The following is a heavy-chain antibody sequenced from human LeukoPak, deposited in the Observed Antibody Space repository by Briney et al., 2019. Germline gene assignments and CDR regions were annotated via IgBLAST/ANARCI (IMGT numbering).Heavy chain of an antibody. CDR3: AKGYCSSTSCPEGVWYNWFAP. D-gene: IGHD2-2*01. CDR2: ISGSGGST. J-gene: IGHJ5*02. V-gene: IGHV3-23*01. Sequence: PGGSLRLSCAASGVTFSSYAMSWVRQAPGKGLEWVSAISGSGGSTYYADSVKGRFTISRDNSKNTLYLQMNSLRAEDTAVYYCAKGYCSSTSCPEGVWYNWFAPWGQGTLVTVSS. CDR1: GVTFSSYA.